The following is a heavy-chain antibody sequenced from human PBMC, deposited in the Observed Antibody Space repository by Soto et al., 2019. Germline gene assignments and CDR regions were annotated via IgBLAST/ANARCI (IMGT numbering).Heavy chain of an antibody. CDR2: ISYDGSNK. D-gene: IGHD1-7*01. CDR1: GFTFSSYA. CDR3: ARKLELPSSGDY. V-gene: IGHV3-30-3*01. J-gene: IGHJ4*02. Sequence: QVQLVESGGGVVQPGRSLRLSCAASGFTFSSYAMHWVRQAPGKGLEWVAVISYDGSNKYYADSVKGRFTISRDNSKNTLYLQMNSLRAEDTAVYYCARKLELPSSGDYWGQGTLVTVSS.